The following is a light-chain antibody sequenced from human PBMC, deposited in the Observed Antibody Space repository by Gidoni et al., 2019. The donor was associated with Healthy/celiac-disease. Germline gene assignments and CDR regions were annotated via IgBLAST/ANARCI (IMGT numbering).Light chain of an antibody. J-gene: IGKJ3*01. CDR2: GAS. Sequence: EIVLTQSPGTLSLSPGERATLPCRASQSVSSSYLAWYQQQPGQAPRLLIYGASSMATGIPDRFSGSGSGTDFTLTISRLEPEDFAVYYCQQYGSSPLFTFGPGTKVDIK. V-gene: IGKV3-20*01. CDR1: QSVSSSY. CDR3: QQYGSSPLFT.